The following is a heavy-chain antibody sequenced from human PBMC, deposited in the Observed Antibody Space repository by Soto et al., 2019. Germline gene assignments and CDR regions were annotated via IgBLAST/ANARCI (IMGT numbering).Heavy chain of an antibody. CDR3: VRERTGPNDFDY. V-gene: IGHV1-8*01. J-gene: IGHJ4*02. CDR1: GYTFTSYD. CDR2: MNPNSGNT. Sequence: QVQLVQSGAEVKKPGASVKVSCKASGYTFTSYDINWVRQATGQGLEWMGWMNPNSGNTAYAQKFQGRVTMTRNTSISTAYRELSSLRSEDTAVYYCVRERTGPNDFDYWGQGTLVTVSS. D-gene: IGHD1-7*01.